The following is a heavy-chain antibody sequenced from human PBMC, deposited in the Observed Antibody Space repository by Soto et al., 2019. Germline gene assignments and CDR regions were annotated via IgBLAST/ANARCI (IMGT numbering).Heavy chain of an antibody. Sequence: GGSLRLSCAASGFTFSSYEMNWVRQAPGKGLEWVSYISSSGSTIYYADSVKGRFTISRDNAKNSLYLQMNSLRAEDTAVYYCARGSPEDYYYYYGMDVWGQGTTVTAP. CDR3: ARGSPEDYYYYYGMDV. CDR1: GFTFSSYE. V-gene: IGHV3-48*03. J-gene: IGHJ6*02. CDR2: ISSSGSTI.